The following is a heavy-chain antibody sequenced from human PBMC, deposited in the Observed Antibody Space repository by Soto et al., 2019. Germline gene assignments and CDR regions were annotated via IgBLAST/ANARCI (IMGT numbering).Heavy chain of an antibody. J-gene: IGHJ4*02. V-gene: IGHV1-3*01. CDR3: ARDVYYGSGVRNYFDY. Sequence: ASVKVSCKASGYTFTKYTIHWVRQAPGQRLEWMGCITAGNGNTKYSQKFQGRVTITRDTSASIAYMEVSSLSSEDTAVYFCARDVYYGSGVRNYFDYWGQGTLVTVSS. CDR1: GYTFTKYT. CDR2: ITAGNGNT. D-gene: IGHD3-10*01.